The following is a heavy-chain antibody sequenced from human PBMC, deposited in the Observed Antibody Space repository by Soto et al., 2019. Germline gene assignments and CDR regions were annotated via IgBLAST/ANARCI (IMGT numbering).Heavy chain of an antibody. CDR2: IFYSGST. CDR1: GGSFSGYY. V-gene: IGHV4-59*08. Sequence: KPSKTLSLTCAVYGGSFSGYYWSWIRHPPGKGLEWIGYIFYSGSTNYNPSLKSRVTISVDTSKNQFSLKLSPVTAADTAGYYCARRYGRAFDSWGQGTMVTVSS. CDR3: ARRYGRAFDS. J-gene: IGHJ3*02. D-gene: IGHD4-17*01.